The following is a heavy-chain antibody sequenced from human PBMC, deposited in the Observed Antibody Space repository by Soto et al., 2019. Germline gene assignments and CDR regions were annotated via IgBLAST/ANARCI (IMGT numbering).Heavy chain of an antibody. D-gene: IGHD3-10*01. Sequence: QVQLQESGPGLVKPSGTLSLTCAVSSGSISTSNWWSWVRQPPGKGLEWIGEIYRSGSTNYNPSLKSRVTISVDQSTNQVSLQLSFVTAADTAVYNCARGNRDYYYYMDVWGKGTTVTVSS. CDR1: SGSISTSNW. CDR2: IYRSGST. J-gene: IGHJ6*03. V-gene: IGHV4-4*02. CDR3: ARGNRDYYYYMDV.